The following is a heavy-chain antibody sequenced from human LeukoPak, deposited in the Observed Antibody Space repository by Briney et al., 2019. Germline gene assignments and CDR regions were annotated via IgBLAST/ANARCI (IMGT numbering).Heavy chain of an antibody. CDR2: ISSSSSYI. CDR3: ARGQLEVGPTDTYYYGMDV. V-gene: IGHV3-21*01. J-gene: IGHJ6*02. D-gene: IGHD1-1*01. Sequence: GGSLRLSCAASGFTFSSYSMNWVRQAPGKGLEWVSSISSSSSYIYYADSVKGRFTISRDNAKNSLYLQMNSLRAEDTAVYYCARGQLEVGPTDTYYYGMDVWGQGTTVTVSS. CDR1: GFTFSSYS.